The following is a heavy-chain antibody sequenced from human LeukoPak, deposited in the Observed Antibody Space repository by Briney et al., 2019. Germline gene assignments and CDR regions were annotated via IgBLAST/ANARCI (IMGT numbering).Heavy chain of an antibody. Sequence: PSETLSLTCSVSGGSISSGDYYWSWIRQPPGKGLEWIGYIYYSGSTYYNPSLKSRVTISVDTSKNQFSLKLSSVTAADTAVYYCASLRSDFWSGSNWFDPWGQGTLVTVSS. J-gene: IGHJ5*02. CDR3: ASLRSDFWSGSNWFDP. D-gene: IGHD3-3*01. CDR2: IYYSGST. CDR1: GGSISSGDYY. V-gene: IGHV4-30-4*08.